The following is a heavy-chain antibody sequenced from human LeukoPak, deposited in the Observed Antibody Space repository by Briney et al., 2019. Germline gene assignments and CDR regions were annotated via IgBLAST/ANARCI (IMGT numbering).Heavy chain of an antibody. CDR2: IYDTGYGT. CDR3: ARDGGHPTSSYYRAF. Sequence: PGGSLRLSCAASGFTFSSFAMTWVRQAPGKGLEWVSTIYDTGYGTFYADSVKGRFTISRDNSKNTVSLQMTSLRAEDTALYFCARDGGHPTSSYYRAFWGQGTLVTVSS. D-gene: IGHD4-4*01. J-gene: IGHJ4*02. V-gene: IGHV3-23*05. CDR1: GFTFSSFA.